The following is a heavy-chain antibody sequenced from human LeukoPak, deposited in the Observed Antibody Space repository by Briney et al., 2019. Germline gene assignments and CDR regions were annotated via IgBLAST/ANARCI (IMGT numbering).Heavy chain of an antibody. Sequence: GGSLRLSCAASGXTFSRYAMHWVRQAPGKGPEYVSAITSNGGSTYYANSVKGRFIISRDNSKNTLYLQLGSPRADDMAMYYCATASGSQYAEYFQHWGQGTLVTVSS. V-gene: IGHV3-64*01. CDR1: GXTFSRYA. CDR3: ATASGSQYAEYFQH. D-gene: IGHD1-26*01. CDR2: ITSNGGST. J-gene: IGHJ1*01.